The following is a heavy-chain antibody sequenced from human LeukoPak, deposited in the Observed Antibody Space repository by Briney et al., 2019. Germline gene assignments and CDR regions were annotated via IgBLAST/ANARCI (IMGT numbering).Heavy chain of an antibody. J-gene: IGHJ4*02. V-gene: IGHV4-4*07. D-gene: IGHD6-19*01. CDR3: ARLRRDINDWYADDC. CDR2: IPITEGT. CDR1: GGSGNTYY. Sequence: SETLSLTCSVSGGSGNTYYWSWIRQSAGKGLEWIGRIPITEGTNYNPSLKSRVSMSVDASKNQVSLKLGSVTAADTAVYYCARLRRDINDWYADDCWGQGTLVTVSS.